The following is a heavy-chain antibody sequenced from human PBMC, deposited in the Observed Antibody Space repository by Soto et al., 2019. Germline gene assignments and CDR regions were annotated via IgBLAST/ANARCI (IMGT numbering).Heavy chain of an antibody. D-gene: IGHD3-22*01. J-gene: IGHJ4*02. CDR1: GYTFRNYA. V-gene: IGHV3-30-3*01. Sequence: GGSLRLSCAASGYTFRNYAMHWVRQVPGKGLEWVAIISYDGSTKYYADSLKGRFTISRDNSKNTRYLQMNRLRAEDTAVYYCAREAEGRYYYDSSGSIDYWGQGTLVTVSS. CDR3: AREAEGRYYYDSSGSIDY. CDR2: ISYDGSTK.